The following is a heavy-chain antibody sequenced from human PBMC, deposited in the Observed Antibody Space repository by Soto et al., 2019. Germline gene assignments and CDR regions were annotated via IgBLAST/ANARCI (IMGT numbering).Heavy chain of an antibody. Sequence: SETLSLACTVSGGSISSNYWTWIRQPPGKGLEWIGYVYNSGSTNYNPSLKSRVTISEDTSKSQFSLKVNSMTAADTAVYYCARYRREAVAGYTLDNWGQGILVTVSS. CDR3: ARYRREAVAGYTLDN. CDR2: VYNSGST. CDR1: GGSISSNY. V-gene: IGHV4-59*01. J-gene: IGHJ4*02. D-gene: IGHD6-13*01.